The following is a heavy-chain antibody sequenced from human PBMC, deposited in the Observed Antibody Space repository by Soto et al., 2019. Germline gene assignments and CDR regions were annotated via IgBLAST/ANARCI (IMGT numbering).Heavy chain of an antibody. CDR3: ARDVAYCSGGSCRKPFFAFEI. J-gene: IGHJ3*02. D-gene: IGHD2-15*01. CDR1: GGTFSSYA. CDR2: IIPIFGTA. Sequence: EASVKVSCKASGGTFSSYASSWVRQAPGQGLEWMGGIIPIFGTANYAQKFQGRVTITADESPSTAYMELSSLRSEDTAVYYCARDVAYCSGGSCRKPFFAFEIWCRMKMFT. V-gene: IGHV1-69*13.